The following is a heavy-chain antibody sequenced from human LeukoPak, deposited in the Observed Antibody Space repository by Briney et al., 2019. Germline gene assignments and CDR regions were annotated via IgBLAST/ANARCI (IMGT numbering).Heavy chain of an antibody. V-gene: IGHV1-18*01. CDR3: ARVLNWDELLLCDY. CDR1: GYTFTSYG. J-gene: IGHJ4*02. D-gene: IGHD2-2*01. CDR2: ISAYNGNT. Sequence: ASVKVSCKASGYTFTSYGISWVRQAPGQGLEWMGWISAYNGNTNYAQKLQGRVTMTTDTSTSTAYMELRCLRSDDTAVYYCARVLNWDELLLCDYWGQGTLVTVSS.